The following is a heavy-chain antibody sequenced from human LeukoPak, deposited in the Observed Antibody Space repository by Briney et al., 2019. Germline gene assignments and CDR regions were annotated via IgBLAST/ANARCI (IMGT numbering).Heavy chain of an antibody. Sequence: ASVKVSCKASGYTFTSYYMHWVRQAPGQGLEWMGIINPSGGSTSYAQKFQGRVTMTRDTSTSTVYMELSSLRSEDTAVYYCARGINDYGGTNWFDPWGQGTLVTVSS. CDR2: INPSGGST. J-gene: IGHJ5*02. CDR1: GYTFTSYY. D-gene: IGHD4-23*01. CDR3: ARGINDYGGTNWFDP. V-gene: IGHV1-46*01.